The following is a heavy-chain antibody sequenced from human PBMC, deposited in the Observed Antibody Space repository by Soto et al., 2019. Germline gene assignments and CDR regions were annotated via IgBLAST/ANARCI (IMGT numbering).Heavy chain of an antibody. CDR2: IVVGSGNT. CDR1: GFTFTSSA. J-gene: IGHJ4*02. V-gene: IGHV1-58*01. D-gene: IGHD2-2*02. Sequence: SVKVSCKASGFTFTSSAVQWVRQARVQRLEWIGWIVVGSGNTNYAQKFQERVTITRDMSTSTAYMELSSLRSEDTAVYYCAALRVGYCSSTSCNNFDYWGQGTLVTVSS. CDR3: AALRVGYCSSTSCNNFDY.